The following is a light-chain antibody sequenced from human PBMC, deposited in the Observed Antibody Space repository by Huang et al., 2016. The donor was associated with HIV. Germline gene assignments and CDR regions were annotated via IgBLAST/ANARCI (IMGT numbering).Light chain of an antibody. Sequence: DIQMTQSPSSLSASIGDRVTITCRASQPISNSLAWYQQKPGKASKLLLYAASRLKSGVPSRFSGSGSGTTYTLTISSLRPEDFATYYCQQYFTTPPWTFGQGTKLEIK. J-gene: IGKJ2*01. CDR2: AAS. CDR1: QPISNS. V-gene: IGKV1-NL1*01. CDR3: QQYFTTPPWT.